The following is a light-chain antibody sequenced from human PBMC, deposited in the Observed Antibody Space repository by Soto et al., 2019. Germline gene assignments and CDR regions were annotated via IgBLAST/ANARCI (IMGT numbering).Light chain of an antibody. V-gene: IGKV3-20*01. CDR3: QQYGSSPHT. J-gene: IGKJ2*01. CDR1: QSVSTY. Sequence: EIVLTQSPGTLSLSPGKRATLSCTASQSVSTYLAWYQQKPGQAPRLLIYGASSRATGIPDRFSGSGSGTDFTLSISRLEPEDFAVYYCQQYGSSPHTFGQGTKLEIK. CDR2: GAS.